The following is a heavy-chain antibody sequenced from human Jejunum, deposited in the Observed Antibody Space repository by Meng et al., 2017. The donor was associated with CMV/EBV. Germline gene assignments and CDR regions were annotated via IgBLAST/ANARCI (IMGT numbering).Heavy chain of an antibody. CDR3: AKTKTQNVLVGRTGWFYP. CDR2: IQYDGMDK. V-gene: IGHV3-30*02. CDR1: CNSHG. Sequence: CNSHGLHWDRQASGKGLEVVAFIQYDGMDKYYADSVKGRFTISRDNSKSSLYLQMNSLRAEDTALYYCAKTKTQNVLVGRTGWFYPCGQGALFTVSS. D-gene: IGHD2-8*02. J-gene: IGHJ5*02.